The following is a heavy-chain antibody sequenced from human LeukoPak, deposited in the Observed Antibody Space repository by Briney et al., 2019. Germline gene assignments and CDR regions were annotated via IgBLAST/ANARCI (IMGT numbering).Heavy chain of an antibody. D-gene: IGHD4-17*01. CDR1: GGSFSGSD. Sequence: SETLSLTCAVYGGSFSGSDWSWIRQPPGKGQEWIGEINHSGSTNYNPSLKSRVTISIDMSKNQYSLKLSSVTDAATAVYYCARELNDYGDYMPHDAFDIWGQGTMVTVSS. CDR2: INHSGST. V-gene: IGHV4-34*01. J-gene: IGHJ3*02. CDR3: ARELNDYGDYMPHDAFDI.